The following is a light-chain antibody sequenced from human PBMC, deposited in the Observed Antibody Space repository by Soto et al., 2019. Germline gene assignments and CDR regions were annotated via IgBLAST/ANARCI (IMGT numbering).Light chain of an antibody. CDR3: CSSAGSSTGV. V-gene: IGLV2-23*01. CDR1: SSDVGSYNL. CDR2: EGN. J-gene: IGLJ3*02. Sequence: QSVLTQPASVSGSPGQSITISCTGTSSDVGSYNLVSWYQQHPGKAPKLMIYEGNKRPSGVSNRFSGSKSSNTASLTISGLQAEDEADYYCCSSAGSSTGVFGGGTKVTVL.